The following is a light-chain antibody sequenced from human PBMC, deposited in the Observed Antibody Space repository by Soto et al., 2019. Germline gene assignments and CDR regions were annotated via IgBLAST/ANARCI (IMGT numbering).Light chain of an antibody. Sequence: EIVLTQSPDTLSLSPGERATLSYRASQGVRSNLAWYQQKPGQAPRLLIYGASTRATGVPARFSGSGSGTEFTLTISSLQSEDFAVYYCQQYNNWPPTFGQGTKVDIK. CDR1: QGVRSN. V-gene: IGKV3-15*01. J-gene: IGKJ1*01. CDR3: QQYNNWPPT. CDR2: GAS.